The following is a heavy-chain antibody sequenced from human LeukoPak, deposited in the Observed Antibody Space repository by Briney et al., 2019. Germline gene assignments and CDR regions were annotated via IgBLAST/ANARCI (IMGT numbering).Heavy chain of an antibody. J-gene: IGHJ4*02. CDR2: INSDGSST. V-gene: IGHV3-74*01. CDR1: GFTFSSYG. Sequence: PGRSLRLSCAASGFTFSSYGMHWVRQAPGKGLVWVSRINSDGSSTSYADSVKGRFTISRDNAKNTLYLQMNSLRVEDTAVYYCAREWSGFGELPDYWGQGTLVTVSS. D-gene: IGHD3-10*01. CDR3: AREWSGFGELPDY.